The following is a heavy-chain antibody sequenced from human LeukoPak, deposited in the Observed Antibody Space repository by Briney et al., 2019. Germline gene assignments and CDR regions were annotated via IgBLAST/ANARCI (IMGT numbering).Heavy chain of an antibody. CDR3: AEWFSGRVNF. D-gene: IGHD3-3*01. Sequence: GGSLRLSCAGSGFTFRTNGLHWVRQAPGKGLEWVAFIRMDARATYYADSVRGRFTVSRRNYNNVMYHQMNSLRPEDTAVYYCAEWFSGRVNFWGQGTLVIVSS. CDR2: IRMDARAT. J-gene: IGHJ4*02. CDR1: GFTFRTNG. V-gene: IGHV3-30*02.